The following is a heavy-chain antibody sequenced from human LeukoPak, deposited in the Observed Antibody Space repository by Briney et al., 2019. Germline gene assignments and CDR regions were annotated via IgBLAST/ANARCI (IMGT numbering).Heavy chain of an antibody. V-gene: IGHV3-73*01. CDR1: GFTFSGST. J-gene: IGHJ4*02. CDR2: IRTKANNYAT. D-gene: IGHD2-21*02. Sequence: GGSLKLSCAASGFTFSGSTVHWVRQASGKGLEWVGHIRTKANNYATAYAASVKGRFTISRDDSKNTAYLQMNSLKIEDTAVYYCSRHEALPGDYWGQGTLVTVSS. CDR3: SRHEALPGDY.